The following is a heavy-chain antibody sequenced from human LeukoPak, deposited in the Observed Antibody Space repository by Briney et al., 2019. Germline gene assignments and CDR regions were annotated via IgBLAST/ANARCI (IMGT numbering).Heavy chain of an antibody. J-gene: IGHJ4*02. D-gene: IGHD4-17*01. V-gene: IGHV1-2*02. CDR1: GYTFTGYY. CDR3: AIVTTADGY. CDR2: INPNHGGT. Sequence: PWASVKVSCKASGYTFTGYYIHWVRQAPGQGLEWMGWINPNHGGTNFAQNFQGRVAMTRDTSISTAYMELSRLTSDDTATYYCAIVTTADGYWGQGTLLTVSS.